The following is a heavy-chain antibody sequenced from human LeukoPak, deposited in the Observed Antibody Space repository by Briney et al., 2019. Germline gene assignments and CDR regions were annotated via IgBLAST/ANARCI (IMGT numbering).Heavy chain of an antibody. CDR3: ARAPSNDFWSGYAVDY. V-gene: IGHV1-46*01. Sequence: ASVKVSCKASGYTFTSYYMHWVRQAPGQGLEWMGIINPSGGSTSYAQKFQGRVTMTRDTSTSTVYMELSSLRSEDTAVYYCARAPSNDFWSGYAVDYWGQGILVTVSS. D-gene: IGHD3-3*01. J-gene: IGHJ4*02. CDR1: GYTFTSYY. CDR2: INPSGGST.